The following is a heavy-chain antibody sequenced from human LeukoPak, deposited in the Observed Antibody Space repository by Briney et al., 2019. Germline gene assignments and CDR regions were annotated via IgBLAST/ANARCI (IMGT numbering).Heavy chain of an antibody. Sequence: GGSLRLSCAASGFTFSSYAMSWVRQAPGKGLEWVSAISGSGGSTYYADSVKGRFTISRDNSKNTLYLQMNSLRAEDTAVYYCAKVRKGVYYYYYMDVWGKGTTVTVSS. J-gene: IGHJ6*03. CDR3: AKVRKGVYYYYYMDV. V-gene: IGHV3-23*01. CDR2: ISGSGGST. D-gene: IGHD1-14*01. CDR1: GFTFSSYA.